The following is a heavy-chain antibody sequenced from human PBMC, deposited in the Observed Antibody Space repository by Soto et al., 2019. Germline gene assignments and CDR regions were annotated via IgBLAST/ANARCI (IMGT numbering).Heavy chain of an antibody. CDR3: ARLEGLATISYSFDF. CDR1: DDSINSDKYY. J-gene: IGHJ4*02. V-gene: IGHV4-39*01. Sequence: QLQLQESGPGLVKPSETLSLTCSVSDDSINSDKYYWGWIRQPPGKGLEWIGSIYYRGNAYYNPSLQTRVTISLDKSRCQFSPKLNSVTAADSAVYFCARLEGLATISYSFDFWGPGALVTVSS. D-gene: IGHD3-9*01. CDR2: IYYRGNA.